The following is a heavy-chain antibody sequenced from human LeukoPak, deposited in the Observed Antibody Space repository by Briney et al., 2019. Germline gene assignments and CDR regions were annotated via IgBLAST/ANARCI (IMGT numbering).Heavy chain of an antibody. CDR1: GYRFSNYW. CDR2: VYPGDSDT. CDR3: ARPPRDDSSAYYSAFDI. Sequence: GESLKISCKGSGYRFSNYWIGWVRQLPGKGLEWMGIVYPGDSDTRYSPSFQGQVTISADKSISTAYLHWRSLKASDTAMYYCARPPRDDSSAYYSAFDIWGQGTMVTVSS. J-gene: IGHJ3*02. V-gene: IGHV5-51*01. D-gene: IGHD3-22*01.